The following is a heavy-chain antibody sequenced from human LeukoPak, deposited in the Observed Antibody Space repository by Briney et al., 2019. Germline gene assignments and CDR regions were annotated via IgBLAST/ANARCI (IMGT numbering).Heavy chain of an antibody. CDR2: ISYDGSNK. V-gene: IGHV3-30*18. D-gene: IGHD6-13*01. CDR3: AKDSSSSWYYFDY. J-gene: IGHJ4*02. Sequence: PGGSLRLSCAASGFTFSSYGMHWVRQAPGKGLEWVAVISYDGSNKYYADSVKGRFTTSRDNSKNTLYLQMNSLRAEDTAVYYCAKDSSSSWYYFDYWGQGTLVTVSS. CDR1: GFTFSSYG.